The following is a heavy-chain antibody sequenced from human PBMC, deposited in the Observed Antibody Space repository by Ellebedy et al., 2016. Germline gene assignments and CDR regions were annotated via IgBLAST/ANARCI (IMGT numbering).Heavy chain of an antibody. V-gene: IGHV7-4-1*02. CDR3: AIDMGASTTSGDDY. CDR2: ITTNTGSP. D-gene: IGHD1-26*01. CDR1: GYTFTSYA. J-gene: IGHJ4*02. Sequence: ASVKVSCKTSGYTFTSYAINWVRQAPGQGLEWMGWITTNTGSPMYAQGFTGRFVFSLDTSVRTAYLQISSLKAEDTAVYYCAIDMGASTTSGDDYWGQGTLVTVSA.